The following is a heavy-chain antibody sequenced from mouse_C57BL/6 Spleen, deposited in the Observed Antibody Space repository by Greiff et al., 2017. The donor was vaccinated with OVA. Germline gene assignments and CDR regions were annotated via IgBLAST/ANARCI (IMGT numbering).Heavy chain of an antibody. CDR3: AGVYYDYGDYYAMDY. J-gene: IGHJ4*01. V-gene: IGHV5-4*03. D-gene: IGHD2-4*01. CDR1: GFTFSSYA. CDR2: ISDGGSYT. Sequence: EVKLMESGGGLVKPGGSLKLSCAASGFTFSSYAMSWVRQTPEKRLEWVATISDGGSYTYYPDNVKGRFTISRDNAKNNLYLQMSHLKSEDTAMYYCAGVYYDYGDYYAMDYWGQGTSVTVSS.